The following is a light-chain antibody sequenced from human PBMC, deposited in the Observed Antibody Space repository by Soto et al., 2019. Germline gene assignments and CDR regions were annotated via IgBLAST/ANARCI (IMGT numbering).Light chain of an antibody. Sequence: ERVMTQSPATLSVSPGERATLSCRASQSVSSKLAWYQQKRGQAPRLLIYGASTRATGIPARFSGSGSGTEFTLTITSLQSEDFAVYYCHQYHNWPAITFGQGTRLEIK. CDR3: HQYHNWPAIT. CDR2: GAS. CDR1: QSVSSK. V-gene: IGKV3D-15*01. J-gene: IGKJ5*01.